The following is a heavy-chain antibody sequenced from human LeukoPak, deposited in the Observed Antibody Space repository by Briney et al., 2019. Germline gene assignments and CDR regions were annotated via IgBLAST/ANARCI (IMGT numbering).Heavy chain of an antibody. D-gene: IGHD3-22*01. CDR2: IYYSGST. Sequence: PSETLSLTCAASGESLSSYCWNWIRQPPGKGLEWIGSIYYSGSTYYNPSLKSRVTISVDTSKNQFSLKLSSVTAADTAVYYCATSASSGYYDYWGQGTLVTVSS. J-gene: IGHJ4*02. CDR1: GESLSSYC. CDR3: ATSASSGYYDY. V-gene: IGHV4-59*05.